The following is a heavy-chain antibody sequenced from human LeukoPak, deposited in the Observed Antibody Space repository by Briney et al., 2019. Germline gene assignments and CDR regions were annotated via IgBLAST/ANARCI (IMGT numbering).Heavy chain of an antibody. V-gene: IGHV1-2*02. CDR2: INPNSGGT. CDR1: GYTFTGYY. CDR3: ARRGRWLHRRFDY. J-gene: IGHJ4*02. Sequence: ASVKVSCKASGYTFTGYYMHGVRQAPGQGVEWMGWINPNSGGTNYAQKFQVRVTMTRDTSISTAYVELSRLRSSDTAVYYCARRGRWLHRRFDYWGQGTLVTVSS. D-gene: IGHD5-24*01.